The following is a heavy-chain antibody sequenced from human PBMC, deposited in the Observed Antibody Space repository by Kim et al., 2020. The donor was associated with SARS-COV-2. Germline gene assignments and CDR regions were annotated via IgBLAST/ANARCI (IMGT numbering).Heavy chain of an antibody. CDR2: IIPIFCTA. V-gene: IGHV1-69*13. CDR1: GGTFSSYA. D-gene: IGHD2-2*01. J-gene: IGHJ6*02. Sequence: SVKVSCKASGGTFSSYAISWVRQAPGQGLEWMGGIIPIFCTANYAQKFQGRVTITADESTSTAYMELSSLRSEDTAVYYCARDEIDYCSSTSCYAYYYGMDVWGQGTTVTVSS. CDR3: ARDEIDYCSSTSCYAYYYGMDV.